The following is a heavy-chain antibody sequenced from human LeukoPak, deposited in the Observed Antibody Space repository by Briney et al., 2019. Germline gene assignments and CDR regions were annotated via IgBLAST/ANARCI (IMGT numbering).Heavy chain of an antibody. V-gene: IGHV4-34*01. Sequence: PSETLSLTCAVYGGSFSGYYWSWIRQPPGKGLEWIGEINHSGSTNYNPSLKSRVTISVDTSKNQFSLKLSSVTAADTAVYYCARGRRAGYYGSGRPNDYWGQGTLVTVSS. D-gene: IGHD3-10*01. J-gene: IGHJ4*02. CDR2: INHSGST. CDR1: GGSFSGYY. CDR3: ARGRRAGYYGSGRPNDY.